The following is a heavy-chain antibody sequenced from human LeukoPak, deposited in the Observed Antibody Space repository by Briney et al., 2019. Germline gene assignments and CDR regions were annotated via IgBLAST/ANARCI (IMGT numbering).Heavy chain of an antibody. D-gene: IGHD4-23*01. CDR1: GGSISSCGYL. CDR2: IYHSGST. J-gene: IGHJ3*02. V-gene: IGHV4-30-2*01. CDR3: AREPDYGGNLGAFDI. Sequence: AQTLSLTCAVSGGSISSCGYLWSWIPQPPGKGLEWSGYIYHSGSTYYNPSLKSRVTISVDRSKNQFSLKLSSVTAADTAVYYCAREPDYGGNLGAFDIWGQGTMVTVSS.